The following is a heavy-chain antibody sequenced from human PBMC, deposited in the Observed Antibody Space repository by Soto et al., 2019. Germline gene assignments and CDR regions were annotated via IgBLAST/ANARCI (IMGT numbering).Heavy chain of an antibody. Sequence: PSETLSLTCTVSGGSISSSSVYWGWIRQPPGKGLEWIGTIYYSGSTYYSPSLQSRVTISVDTSKNQFSLKLTSVTAADTAVYYCALRPENFDYWGQGPLVTVSS. CDR3: ALRPENFDY. J-gene: IGHJ4*02. V-gene: IGHV4-39*07. CDR1: GGSISSSSVY. D-gene: IGHD4-17*01. CDR2: IYYSGST.